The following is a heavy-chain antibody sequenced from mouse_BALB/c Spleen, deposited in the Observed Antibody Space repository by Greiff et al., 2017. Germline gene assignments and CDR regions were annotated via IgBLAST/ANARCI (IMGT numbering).Heavy chain of an antibody. V-gene: IGHV14-3*02. CDR1: GFNIKDTY. Sequence: EVQLQQSGAELVKPGASVKLSCTASGFNIKDTYMHWVKQRPEQGLEWIGRIDPANGSTKYSPKFQGKATITADTSSNTAYLPLSSLTSEDTAVYYCSPIYYYCSSYVVDYWGQGTSVTVSS. J-gene: IGHJ4*01. CDR2: IDPANGST. D-gene: IGHD1-1*01. CDR3: SPIYYYCSSYVVDY.